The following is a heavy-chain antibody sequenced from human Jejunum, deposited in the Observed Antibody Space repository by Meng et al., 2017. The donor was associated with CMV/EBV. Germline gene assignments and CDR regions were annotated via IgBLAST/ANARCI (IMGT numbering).Heavy chain of an antibody. D-gene: IGHD3-10*01. CDR3: ARRGSVIIASGAPAFYFDL. V-gene: IGHV4-31*02. J-gene: IGHJ4*02. CDR2: VYYSGST. CDR1: NGDYY. Sequence: NGDYYCAWIRHCPGECLEWIGSVYYSGSTYYNPSLKSRVAMSVDTSKNQFSLTLNYVTAADTAVYYCARRGSVIIASGAPAFYFDLWGQGTLVTVSS.